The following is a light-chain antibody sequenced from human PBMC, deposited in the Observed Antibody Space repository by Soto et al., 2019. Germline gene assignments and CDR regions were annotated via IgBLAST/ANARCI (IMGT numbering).Light chain of an antibody. V-gene: IGLV2-14*01. CDR3: ISYTSDDVRYV. CDR1: NSYVGIYDF. CDR2: EVS. J-gene: IGLJ1*01. Sequence: QSALTQPASVSRTPGDSITISCTGSNSYVGIYDFVSCYQHHPGRAPKLIVSEVSHRPSCVSNLFSGSKSGNTPSLNISGLKSEDEADYYCISYTSDDVRYVFATGTKVTVL.